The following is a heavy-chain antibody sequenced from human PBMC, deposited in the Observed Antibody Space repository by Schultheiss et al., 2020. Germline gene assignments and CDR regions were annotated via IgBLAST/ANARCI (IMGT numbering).Heavy chain of an antibody. Sequence: SQTLSLTCAVYGGSFSGYYWSWIRQPPGKGLEWIGEINHSGSTYYNPSLKSRVTISVDTSKNQFSLKLSSVTAADTAVYYCARVPHPVAGDDAFDIWGQGTMVTVSS. D-gene: IGHD6-19*01. CDR2: INHSGST. V-gene: IGHV4-34*01. CDR3: ARVPHPVAGDDAFDI. J-gene: IGHJ3*02. CDR1: GGSFSGYY.